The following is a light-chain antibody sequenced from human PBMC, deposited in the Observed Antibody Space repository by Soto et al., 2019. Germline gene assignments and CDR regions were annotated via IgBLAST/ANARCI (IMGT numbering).Light chain of an antibody. V-gene: IGLV1-40*01. CDR2: GNS. Sequence: QSVLTQPPSVSGAPGQRVTISCTGSSSNIGAGYDVHWYQQLPGTAPKLLIYGNSNRPSGVPDRFSGSKSGTSASLAITGLRAGDEADYYCQSYDSSLSVLFGGGPKLPFL. CDR3: QSYDSSLSVL. CDR1: SSNIGAGYD. J-gene: IGLJ2*01.